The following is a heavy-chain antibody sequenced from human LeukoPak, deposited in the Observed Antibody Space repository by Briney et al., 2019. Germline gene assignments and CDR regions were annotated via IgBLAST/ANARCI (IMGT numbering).Heavy chain of an antibody. D-gene: IGHD1-26*01. V-gene: IGHV3-23*01. CDR3: AKDLGWELPAEAY. J-gene: IGHJ4*02. CDR2: IYGSGVSI. CDR1: GFTFEKYV. Sequence: GRSLRLSCVASGFTFEKYVMNWVRQAPGKGLEWLATIYGSGVSISYADSVKGRSTISRDNSNNTLYLQMNSLRAEDTVMYFCAKDLGWELPAEAYWGQGILVTVSS.